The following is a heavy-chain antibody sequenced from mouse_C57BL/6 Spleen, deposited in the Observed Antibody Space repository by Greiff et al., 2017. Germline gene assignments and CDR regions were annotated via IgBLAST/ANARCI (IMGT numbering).Heavy chain of an antibody. D-gene: IGHD6-1*01. CDR3: ARQRSNRGAMDY. V-gene: IGHV5-6*02. CDR2: ISSGGSYT. Sequence: DVKLVESGGDLVKPGGSLKLSCAASGFTFSSYGMSWVRQTPDKRLEWVATISSGGSYTYYPDSVKGRFTISRDNAKNTLYLQMSSLKSEDTAMYYCARQRSNRGAMDYWGQGTSVTVSS. J-gene: IGHJ4*01. CDR1: GFTFSSYG.